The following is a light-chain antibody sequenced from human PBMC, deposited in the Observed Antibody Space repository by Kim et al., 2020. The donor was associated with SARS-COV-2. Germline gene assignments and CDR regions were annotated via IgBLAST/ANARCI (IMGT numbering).Light chain of an antibody. CDR1: KLGDKY. J-gene: IGLJ2*01. V-gene: IGLV3-1*01. CDR3: QAWDSSTGV. CDR2: QDS. Sequence: VSPGQTASITCSGDKLGDKYACWYQQKPGQTPVLVIYQDSKRPSGIPERFSGSNSGNTATLTISGTQAMDEADYYCQAWDSSTGVFGGGTQLTVL.